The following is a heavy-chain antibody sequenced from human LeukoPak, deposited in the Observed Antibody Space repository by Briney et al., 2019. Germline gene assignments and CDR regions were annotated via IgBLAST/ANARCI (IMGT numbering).Heavy chain of an antibody. CDR1: GFPFSTQW. V-gene: IGHV3-7*01. CDR3: AREHYFYHMDG. Sequence: GGSLRLSCAASGFPFSTQWMSWVRQAPGKGLEWVAIVNQGGTEKYYVDSVKGRFTISRDNAENSVYLQMSSLRAEDTAVYYCAREHYFYHMDGWGEGTTVTVSS. CDR2: VNQGGTEK. J-gene: IGHJ6*03.